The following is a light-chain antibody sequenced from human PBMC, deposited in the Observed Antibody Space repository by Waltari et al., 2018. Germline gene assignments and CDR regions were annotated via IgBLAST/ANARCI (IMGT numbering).Light chain of an antibody. V-gene: IGLV2-14*03. CDR1: SNDVGGYNY. CDR3: SSYRTFNSHI. Sequence: QSALTQPASVSGSPGQSITISCSGTSNDVGGYNYVSWYLQRPGKAPKLITADVNHRPSGVSKRFSGSTSGNTASLTISGLQPEDEGLYFCSSYRTFNSHIFGEGTQVTVL. CDR2: DVN. J-gene: IGLJ2*01.